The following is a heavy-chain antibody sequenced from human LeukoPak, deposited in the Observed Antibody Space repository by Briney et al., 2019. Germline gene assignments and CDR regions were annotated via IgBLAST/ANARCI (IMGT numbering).Heavy chain of an antibody. CDR1: GFRVNSDD. J-gene: IGHJ4*02. CDR2: ISGDDERR. V-gene: IGHV3-23*01. Sequence: GGSLRLSCAASGFRVNSDDINWVRQAPGKGLEWVSSISGDDERRFYADSVKGRFAISKDNSQNTVYLQMNSLRAEDTAVYYRAKDVPSRYWGQGTLVTVSS. CDR3: AKDVPSRY.